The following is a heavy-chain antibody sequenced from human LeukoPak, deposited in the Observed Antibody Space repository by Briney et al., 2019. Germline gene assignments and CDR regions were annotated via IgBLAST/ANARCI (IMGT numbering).Heavy chain of an antibody. CDR2: IYYNGGT. CDR1: GGSIISSSHY. V-gene: IGHV4-39*01. J-gene: IGHJ4*02. D-gene: IGHD6-13*01. Sequence: PSETLSLTCTVSGGSIISSSHYWAWIRQPPGKGLEWIGSIYYNGGTFYSPSLKSRASISVDTSKNQFSLKLSSVTAADTSVYFCARGEASAADYWGQGTLVTVSS. CDR3: ARGEASAADY.